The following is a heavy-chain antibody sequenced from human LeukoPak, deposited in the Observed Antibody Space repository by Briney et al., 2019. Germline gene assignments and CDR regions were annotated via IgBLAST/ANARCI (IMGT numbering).Heavy chain of an antibody. Sequence: GASVKVSCKASGGTFSSYAISWVRQAPGQGLEWMGRIIPIFGTANYAQKFQGRVTITTDESTSTAYMEPSSLRSEDTAVYYCARDTVGAILTDAFDIWGQGTMVTVSS. CDR2: IIPIFGTA. V-gene: IGHV1-69*05. D-gene: IGHD1-26*01. CDR3: ARDTVGAILTDAFDI. CDR1: GGTFSSYA. J-gene: IGHJ3*02.